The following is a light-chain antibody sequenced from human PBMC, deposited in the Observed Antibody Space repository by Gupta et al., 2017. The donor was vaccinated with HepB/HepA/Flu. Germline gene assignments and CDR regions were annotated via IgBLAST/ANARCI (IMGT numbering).Light chain of an antibody. CDR3: QQYASSQRT. V-gene: IGKV3-20*01. J-gene: IGKJ1*01. CDR1: QSVRSNY. Sequence: VLTQSPGTLSLSPGQRATLSCRASQSVRSNYLAWYQQKTGQAPRLLIYSASSRVAGIPDRFSGSGSGTDFTLTISRLEPEDIAVYFCQQYASSQRTFGQGTNVEIK. CDR2: SAS.